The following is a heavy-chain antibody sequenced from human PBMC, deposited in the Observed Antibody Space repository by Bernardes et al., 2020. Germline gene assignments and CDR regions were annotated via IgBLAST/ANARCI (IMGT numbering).Heavy chain of an antibody. CDR3: ARDMVQGLIVATIDRAFDY. Sequence: ASVKVSCKASGYTFTSYGISWVRQAPGQGLEWMGWISAYNGNTNYAQKLQGRVTMTTDTSTSTAYMELRSLRSDDTAVYYCARDMVQGLIVATIDRAFDYWGQGTLVTVSS. J-gene: IGHJ4*02. CDR2: ISAYNGNT. CDR1: GYTFTSYG. V-gene: IGHV1-18*01. D-gene: IGHD5-12*01.